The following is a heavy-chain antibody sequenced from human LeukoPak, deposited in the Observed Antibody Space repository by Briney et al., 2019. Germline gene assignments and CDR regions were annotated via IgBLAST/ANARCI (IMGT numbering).Heavy chain of an antibody. Sequence: GASVKVSCKASGGTFSKYAFTWVRQAPGQGLEWMGRILPVAGLANYAQKFRGRLTITTDKSTSTAYMELSSLRSEDTAVYYCARQPWSPVVAAQRPLDYWGQGTLVTVSS. J-gene: IGHJ4*02. D-gene: IGHD2-15*01. V-gene: IGHV1-69*04. CDR2: ILPVAGLA. CDR3: ARQPWSPVVAAQRPLDY. CDR1: GGTFSKYA.